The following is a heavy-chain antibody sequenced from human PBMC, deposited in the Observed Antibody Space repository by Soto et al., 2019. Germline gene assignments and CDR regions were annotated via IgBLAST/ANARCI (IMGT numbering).Heavy chain of an antibody. J-gene: IGHJ5*02. V-gene: IGHV1-18*01. Sequence: QVQLVQSGAEVKKPGASVKVSCKASGYTFTDYAVSWVRQAPGQGLEWMGWISAYNDNINYAQKFQGRVTMTTDTSMSTGYMALRSLRSADTAVYFCARFDWLSDWFDPWGQGTPVTVSS. D-gene: IGHD3-9*01. CDR1: GYTFTDYA. CDR2: ISAYNDNI. CDR3: ARFDWLSDWFDP.